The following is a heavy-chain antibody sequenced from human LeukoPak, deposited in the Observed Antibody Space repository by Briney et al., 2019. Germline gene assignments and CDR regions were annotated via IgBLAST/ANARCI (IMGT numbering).Heavy chain of an antibody. V-gene: IGHV3-11*01. CDR3: ARDAGMVATYWFDP. D-gene: IGHD5-12*01. CDR1: GFTFSDYY. J-gene: IGHJ5*02. CDR2: NSSSGSTI. Sequence: GGSLRLSCAASGFTFSDYYMSSIRQAPGKGLEWVSYNSSSGSTIYYADSVKGRFTISRDNAKNSLYLQMNSLRAEDTAVYYCARDAGMVATYWFDPWGQGTLVTVSS.